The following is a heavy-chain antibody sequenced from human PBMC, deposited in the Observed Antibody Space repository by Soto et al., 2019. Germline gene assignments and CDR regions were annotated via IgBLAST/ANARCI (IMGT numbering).Heavy chain of an antibody. J-gene: IGHJ5*02. CDR2: IWYDGSNK. Sequence: QVQLVESGGGVVQPGRSLRLSCAASGFTFSSYGMHWVRQAPGKGLEWVAVIWYDGSNKYYADSVKGRFTISRDNSKNTLYLQINSLRAEDTAVYYCAREREGIAARWFDPCGQGTLVTVSS. V-gene: IGHV3-33*01. CDR3: AREREGIAARWFDP. CDR1: GFTFSSYG. D-gene: IGHD6-6*01.